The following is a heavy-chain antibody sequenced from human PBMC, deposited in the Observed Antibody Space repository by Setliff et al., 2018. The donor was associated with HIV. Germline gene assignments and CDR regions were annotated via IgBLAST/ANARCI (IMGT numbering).Heavy chain of an antibody. D-gene: IGHD3-10*01. CDR1: GDSISSGVFY. CDR2: IHYSGNT. V-gene: IGHV4-31*01. CDR3: ARASAERSSVRGLAIAFDI. J-gene: IGHJ3*02. Sequence: LSLTCTVSGDSISSGVFYWTWIRQLPGKGLEWIGYIHYSGNTYYKPSLKSPLSMSVDTSKNQFSLNLTSVTAADTAVYYCARASAERSSVRGLAIAFDIWGQGTMVTVS.